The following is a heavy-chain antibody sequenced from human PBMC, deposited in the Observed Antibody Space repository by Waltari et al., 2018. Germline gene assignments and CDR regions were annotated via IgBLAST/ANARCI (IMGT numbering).Heavy chain of an antibody. Sequence: EVQLVESGGGLVRPGGSLRLSCAASGFTFNTYWMHWVRQAPGKGLVWVARIKSEGSLISYAASVKGRFTISRDNAKNTLYLQMNSLRAEDTAVYYCARGGGSLDYWGQGTQVTVSS. CDR2: IKSEGSLI. V-gene: IGHV3-74*01. CDR1: GFTFNTYW. CDR3: ARGGGSLDY. J-gene: IGHJ4*02. D-gene: IGHD3-10*01.